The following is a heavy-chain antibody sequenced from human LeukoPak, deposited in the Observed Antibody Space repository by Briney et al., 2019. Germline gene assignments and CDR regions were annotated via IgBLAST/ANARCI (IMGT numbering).Heavy chain of an antibody. CDR3: ARGVVLAAMRYWYFDL. D-gene: IGHD2-2*01. Sequence: GGSLRLSCAASGFTFSSYAMNWVRQAPGKGLEWVSAISGSGGRTYYADSVKGRFTISRDNSKNTLYLQMNRLRAEDTAVYYCARGVVLAAMRYWYFDLWGRGTLVTVSS. CDR1: GFTFSSYA. J-gene: IGHJ2*01. CDR2: ISGSGGRT. V-gene: IGHV3-23*01.